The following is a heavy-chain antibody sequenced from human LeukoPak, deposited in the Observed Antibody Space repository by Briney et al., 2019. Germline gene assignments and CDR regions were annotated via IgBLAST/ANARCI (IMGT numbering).Heavy chain of an antibody. Sequence: SETPSLTCTVSGGSISSDYWSWIRQPPGKGLEWIGYMYDTGSTNYNPSLRSRVTISVDTSKNQFSLKLTSVTAADTAVYYCARADYYDSSGYSLPSYWGQGTLVTVSS. V-gene: IGHV4-59*01. CDR2: MYDTGST. CDR3: ARADYYDSSGYSLPSY. J-gene: IGHJ4*02. CDR1: GGSISSDY. D-gene: IGHD3-22*01.